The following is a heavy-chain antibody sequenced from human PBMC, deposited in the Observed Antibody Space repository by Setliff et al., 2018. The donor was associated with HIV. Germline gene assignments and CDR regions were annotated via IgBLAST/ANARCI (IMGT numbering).Heavy chain of an antibody. D-gene: IGHD5-18*01. CDR2: INHSESA. CDR1: GGSFSGYY. Sequence: SSETLSLTCALYGGSFSGYYWSWIRHSPGKGREWIGEINHSESANYNPSLKSRVTISVDTSKNQFSLRLSSVTAADTAVYYCARGVQLWFRNWGQGTLVTVSS. J-gene: IGHJ4*02. CDR3: ARGVQLWFRN. V-gene: IGHV4-34*01.